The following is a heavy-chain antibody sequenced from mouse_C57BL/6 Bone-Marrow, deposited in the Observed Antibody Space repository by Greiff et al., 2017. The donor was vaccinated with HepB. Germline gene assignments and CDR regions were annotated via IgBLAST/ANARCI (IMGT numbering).Heavy chain of an antibody. CDR1: GFNIKNTY. Sequence: VQLQQSVAELVRPGASVKLSCTASGFNIKNTYMHWVKQRPEQGLEWIGRIDPANGNTKYAPKFQGKATITADTSSNTAYLQLSSLTSEDTAIYYCAYPLGYYYGSSYYFDYWGQGTTLTVSS. J-gene: IGHJ2*01. CDR3: AYPLGYYYGSSYYFDY. D-gene: IGHD1-1*01. CDR2: IDPANGNT. V-gene: IGHV14-3*01.